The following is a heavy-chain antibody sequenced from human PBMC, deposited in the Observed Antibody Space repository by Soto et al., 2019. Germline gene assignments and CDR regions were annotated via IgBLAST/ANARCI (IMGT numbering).Heavy chain of an antibody. CDR2: ISYDGSNK. CDR3: ARESYYVDY. CDR1: GFTFSSYA. V-gene: IGHV3-30-3*01. J-gene: IGHJ4*02. Sequence: QVQLVESGGGVVQPGRSLRLSCAASGFTFSSYAMHWVRQAPGKGLEWVAVISYDGSNKYYADSVKGRFTISRDNSKNTLYLQMNSLRAEDTAVDYCARESYYVDYWGQGTLVTVSS.